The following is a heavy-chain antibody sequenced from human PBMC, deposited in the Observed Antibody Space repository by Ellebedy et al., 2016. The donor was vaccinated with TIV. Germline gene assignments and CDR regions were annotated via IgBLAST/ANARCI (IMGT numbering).Heavy chain of an antibody. CDR2: ISAYNGNT. CDR1: GYTFTSYG. J-gene: IGHJ4*02. V-gene: IGHV1-18*01. Sequence: ASVKVSXXASGYTFTSYGISWVRQAPGQGLEWMGWISAYNGNTNYAQKLQGRVTMTTDTSTSTAYMELSSLRSEDTAVYYCAATTIFGVVGFDYWGQGTLVTVSS. D-gene: IGHD3-3*01. CDR3: AATTIFGVVGFDY.